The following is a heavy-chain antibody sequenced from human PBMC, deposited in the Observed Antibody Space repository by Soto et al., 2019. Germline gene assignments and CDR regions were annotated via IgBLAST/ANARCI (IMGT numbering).Heavy chain of an antibody. CDR2: LHGSGSET. J-gene: IGHJ4*02. CDR3: ARVAY. Sequence: GGSLRLSCVASGFTVSTNYLSWVRQVPGKGLEWVSVLHGSGSETWYADSVKGRFIISRDNAQNSLFLQMNTLRPEDSAIYYCARVAYWGPGTQVTVS. V-gene: IGHV3-66*01. CDR1: GFTVSTNY.